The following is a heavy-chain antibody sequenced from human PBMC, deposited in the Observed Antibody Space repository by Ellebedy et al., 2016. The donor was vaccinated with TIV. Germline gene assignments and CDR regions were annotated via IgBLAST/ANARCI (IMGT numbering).Heavy chain of an antibody. Sequence: SVKVSCXASGFTFTSSAVQWVRQARGQRLEWIGWIVVGSGNTNYAQKFQERVTITRDMSTSTAYMELSSLRSEDTAVYFCAADSGHYGSGSYPDYYYYYGMDVWGQGTTVTVSS. V-gene: IGHV1-58*01. CDR2: IVVGSGNT. CDR1: GFTFTSSA. J-gene: IGHJ6*02. D-gene: IGHD3-10*01. CDR3: AADSGHYGSGSYPDYYYYYGMDV.